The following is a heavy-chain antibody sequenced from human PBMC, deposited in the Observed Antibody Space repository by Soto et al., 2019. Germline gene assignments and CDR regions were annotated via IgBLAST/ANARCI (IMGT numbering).Heavy chain of an antibody. CDR3: ARRSSSSSWLGYFYYYGMDV. Sequence: GESLKISCKGSGYSFSSYWISWVRQMPGKGLEWMGRVDPSDSYTNYSPSFQGHVTISAVKSTSTAYLQWSSLKASDTAMYYCARRSSSSSWLGYFYYYGMDVWGQGSTVTVSS. D-gene: IGHD6-13*01. V-gene: IGHV5-10-1*01. CDR2: VDPSDSYT. J-gene: IGHJ6*02. CDR1: GYSFSSYW.